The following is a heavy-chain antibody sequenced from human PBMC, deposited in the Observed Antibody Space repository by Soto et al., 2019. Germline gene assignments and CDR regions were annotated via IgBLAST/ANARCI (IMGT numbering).Heavy chain of an antibody. V-gene: IGHV3-23*01. CDR3: AKDYDYGDSLPFDC. Sequence: EVQLLEAGGGLVQPGGSLRLFCAASGLSFRDYGMSWVRQAPGKGLEWLSAIIGNGDTAYYADSVRGRFTISRDNSKNTLYLQLNDLGAEDTAIYYCAKDYDYGDSLPFDCWGQGTLVTVSS. J-gene: IGHJ4*02. D-gene: IGHD4-17*01. CDR1: GLSFRDYG. CDR2: IIGNGDTA.